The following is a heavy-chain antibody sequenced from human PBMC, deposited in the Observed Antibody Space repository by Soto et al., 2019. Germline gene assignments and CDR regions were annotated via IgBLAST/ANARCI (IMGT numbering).Heavy chain of an antibody. CDR1: GFSLSTSGVG. CDR3: XXKVXXXXXXYYFDY. V-gene: IGHV2-5*02. CDR2: IYWDDDK. Sequence: QITLKESGPTLVKPTQTLTLTCTFSGFSLSTSGVGVGWIRQPPGKALEWLALIYWDDDKRYSPSLKSRLTITKDTSKNQVVLTMTNMDPVDXXTXYCXXKVXXXXXXYYFDYWGQGTLVTVSS. J-gene: IGHJ4*02.